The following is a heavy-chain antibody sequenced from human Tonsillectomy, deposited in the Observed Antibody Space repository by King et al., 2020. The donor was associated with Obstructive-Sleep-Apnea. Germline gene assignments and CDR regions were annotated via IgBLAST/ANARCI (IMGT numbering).Heavy chain of an antibody. CDR3: ARHPGISAHDGDY. Sequence: VQLVESGAEVKKPGASVKVSCKASGYTFTAYFIHWVRQAPGQGLEWMGWVNPNSGGTNSAQKFQGRVSMTRDTSISTAYLELSRLRYDDTALYYCARHPGISAHDGDYWGQGTLVTVSS. CDR1: GYTFTAYF. CDR2: VNPNSGGT. D-gene: IGHD3-3*02. J-gene: IGHJ4*02. V-gene: IGHV1-2*02.